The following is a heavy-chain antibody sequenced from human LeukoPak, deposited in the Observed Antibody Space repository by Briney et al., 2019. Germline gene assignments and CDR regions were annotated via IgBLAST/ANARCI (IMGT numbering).Heavy chain of an antibody. D-gene: IGHD6-19*01. Sequence: ASVKVSCKASGYTFTSYDINWVRQATGQGLEWMGWINPNSGGTNYAQKFQGRVTMTRDTSISTAYMELSRLRSDDTAVYYCARDLSGWHNWFDPWGQGTLVTVSS. CDR1: GYTFTSYD. V-gene: IGHV1-2*02. J-gene: IGHJ5*02. CDR3: ARDLSGWHNWFDP. CDR2: INPNSGGT.